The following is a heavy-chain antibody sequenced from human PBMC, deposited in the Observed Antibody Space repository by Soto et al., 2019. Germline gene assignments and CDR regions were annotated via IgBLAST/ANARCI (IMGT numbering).Heavy chain of an antibody. CDR2: ISYDGSNQ. CDR3: AKDIVKYTYGACDF. Sequence: PVGSLRLSCAASGFSFNSYGMYWVRQAPGKGLEWVAAISYDGSNQYHADSVKGRFTISRDNSQSTLYLQMNSLRVEDTAVYYCAKDIVKYTYGACDFWGQGALVTVSS. D-gene: IGHD5-18*01. CDR1: GFSFNSYG. J-gene: IGHJ4*02. V-gene: IGHV3-30*18.